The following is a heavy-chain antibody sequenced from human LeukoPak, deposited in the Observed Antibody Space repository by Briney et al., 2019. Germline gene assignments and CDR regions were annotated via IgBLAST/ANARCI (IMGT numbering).Heavy chain of an antibody. CDR1: GYPFRRYV. J-gene: IGHJ4*02. D-gene: IGHD5-12*01. CDR2: INPANGNA. V-gene: IGHV1-3*01. Sequence: GASVNVSCKASGYPFRRYVIHWLRQAPGQSLEWIGWINPANGNAKYSQNFQGRVTITRDTSASVVYMELSSLRYEDTAVYYCARDGYDADGYLDYWGQGPLVPVSS. CDR3: ARDGYDADGYLDY.